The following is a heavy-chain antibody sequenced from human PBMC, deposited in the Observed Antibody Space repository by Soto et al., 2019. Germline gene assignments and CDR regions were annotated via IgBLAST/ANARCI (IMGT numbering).Heavy chain of an antibody. J-gene: IGHJ5*02. V-gene: IGHV4-30-2*01. CDR3: ARANPSYYYDSSGDNWFDP. Sequence: TLSLTCAVSGGSISSGGYSWVCIRQPPGKGLEWIGYIYHSGSTYYNPSLKSRVTISVDRSKNQFSLKLSSVTAADTAVYYCARANPSYYYDSSGDNWFDPWGQGTLVTVSS. CDR2: IYHSGST. CDR1: GGSISSGGYS. D-gene: IGHD3-22*01.